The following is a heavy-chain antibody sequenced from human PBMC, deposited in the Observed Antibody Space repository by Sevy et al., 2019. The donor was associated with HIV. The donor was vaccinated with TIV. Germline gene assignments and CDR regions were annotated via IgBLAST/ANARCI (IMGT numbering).Heavy chain of an antibody. V-gene: IGHV3-30-3*01. CDR1: GFTFSSYA. Sequence: GGSLRLSCATSGFTFSSYAMHWVRQAPGKGLEWVAVISYDGSNKYYADSVKGRFTISRDNSKNTLYLQMNSLRAEDTAVYYCARVGDYWGQGTLVTVSS. J-gene: IGHJ4*02. D-gene: IGHD3-10*01. CDR2: ISYDGSNK. CDR3: ARVGDY.